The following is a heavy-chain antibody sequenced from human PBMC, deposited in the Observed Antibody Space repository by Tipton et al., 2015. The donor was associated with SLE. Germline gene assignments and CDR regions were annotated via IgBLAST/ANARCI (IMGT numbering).Heavy chain of an antibody. CDR2: IYYSGST. D-gene: IGHD2-15*01. CDR1: GGSISSYY. Sequence: TLSLTCTVSGGSISSYYWSWIRQPPGKGLDWIGYIYYSGSTNYNPSLKSRVTISVDTSKNQFSLKLSSVTAADTAVYYCARAQAAPARTYDMDVWGKGTTVTVSS. CDR3: ARAQAAPARTYDMDV. V-gene: IGHV4-59*01. J-gene: IGHJ6*03.